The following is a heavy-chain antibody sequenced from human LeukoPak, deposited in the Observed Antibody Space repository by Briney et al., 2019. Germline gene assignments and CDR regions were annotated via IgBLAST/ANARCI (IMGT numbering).Heavy chain of an antibody. J-gene: IGHJ4*02. CDR3: ARAFLYSYGLFQYFDY. V-gene: IGHV1-18*01. Sequence: GASVKVSCKASGYTFTSYGISWVRQAPGQGLEWMGWISAYNGNTNYAQKLQGRGTMTTDTSTSTAYMELRSLRSDDTAVYYCARAFLYSYGLFQYFDYWGQGTLVTVSS. D-gene: IGHD5-18*01. CDR2: ISAYNGNT. CDR1: GYTFTSYG.